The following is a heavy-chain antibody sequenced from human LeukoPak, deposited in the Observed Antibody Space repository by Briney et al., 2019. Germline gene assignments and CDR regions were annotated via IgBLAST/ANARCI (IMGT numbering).Heavy chain of an antibody. D-gene: IGHD3-10*01. J-gene: IGHJ5*02. CDR1: GGSISSGGYY. V-gene: IGHV4-31*03. CDR3: ARDRLLWFGELLSNWFDP. Sequence: SETLSLTCTVSGGSISSGGYYWSWIRQHPGKGLEWIGYIYYSASTYYTPSLKSRVTISVDTSKNQFSLKLSSVTAADTAVYYCARDRLLWFGELLSNWFDPWGQGTLVTVSS. CDR2: IYYSAST.